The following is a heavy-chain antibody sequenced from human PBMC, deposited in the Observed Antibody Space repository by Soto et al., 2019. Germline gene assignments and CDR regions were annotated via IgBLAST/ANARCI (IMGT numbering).Heavy chain of an antibody. CDR2: IRSKAYGGTT. V-gene: IGHV3-49*03. CDR3: TRDPAVAGFHY. D-gene: IGHD6-19*01. Sequence: PGGSLRLSCTASGFTFGDYAMSWFRQAPGKGLEWVGFIRSKAYGGTTEYAASVKGRFTISRDDSKSIAYLQMNSLKTEDTAVYYCTRDPAVAGFHYWGQGTLVTVSS. J-gene: IGHJ4*02. CDR1: GFTFGDYA.